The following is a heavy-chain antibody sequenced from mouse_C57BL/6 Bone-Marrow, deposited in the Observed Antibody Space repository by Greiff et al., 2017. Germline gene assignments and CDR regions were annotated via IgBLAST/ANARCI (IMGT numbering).Heavy chain of an antibody. CDR1: GYTFTGYW. CDR3: AREDYDYDGPPYYYAMDY. Sequence: QVQLKESGAELMKPGASVKLSCKATGYTFTGYWIEWVKQRPGHGLEWIGEILPGSGSTNYNEKFKGKATFTADTSSNTAYMQLSSRTTEDSAIYYCAREDYDYDGPPYYYAMDYWGQGTSVTVSS. D-gene: IGHD2-4*01. V-gene: IGHV1-9*01. J-gene: IGHJ4*01. CDR2: ILPGSGST.